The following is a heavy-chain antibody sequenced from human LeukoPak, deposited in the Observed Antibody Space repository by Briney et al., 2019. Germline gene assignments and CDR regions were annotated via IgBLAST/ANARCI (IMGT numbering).Heavy chain of an antibody. CDR1: GGTFSSYA. V-gene: IGHV1-69*05. J-gene: IGHJ4*02. Sequence: ASVKVSCKASGGTFSSYAISWVRQAPGQGLEWMGGIIPIFGTANYAQKFQGRVTITTDESTSTAYMELSSLRSEDTAVYYCARSLLAMPTISLGYWGQGTLVTVSS. CDR3: ARSLLAMPTISLGY. D-gene: IGHD5-24*01. CDR2: IIPIFGTA.